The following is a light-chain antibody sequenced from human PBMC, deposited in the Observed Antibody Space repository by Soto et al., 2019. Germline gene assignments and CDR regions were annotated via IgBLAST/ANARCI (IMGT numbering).Light chain of an antibody. CDR1: QSVSRF. V-gene: IGKV3-15*01. Sequence: EIVMTQSPATLSVSPGERVTLSGRASQSVSRFLAWYQQRPGQAPRLLIYDTSTRATGVPARFSGSGSGTEFSLTISSLQSKDFAVYYCQQYDNWPPCTFGQGTKLEVK. J-gene: IGKJ2*02. CDR3: QQYDNWPPCT. CDR2: DTS.